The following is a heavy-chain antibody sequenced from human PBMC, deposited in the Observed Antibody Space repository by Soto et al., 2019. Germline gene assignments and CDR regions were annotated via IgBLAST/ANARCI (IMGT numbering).Heavy chain of an antibody. Sequence: SETLSLTCTVSGGSISSYYWSWIRQPPGKGLEWIGYIYYSGSTNYNPSLKSRVTISVDTSKNQFSLKLSSVTAADTAVYYCARAWGYCSGGSCYPAGLWSDYWGQGTLVTVSS. CDR3: ARAWGYCSGGSCYPAGLWSDY. CDR1: GGSISSYY. D-gene: IGHD2-15*01. J-gene: IGHJ4*02. CDR2: IYYSGST. V-gene: IGHV4-59*01.